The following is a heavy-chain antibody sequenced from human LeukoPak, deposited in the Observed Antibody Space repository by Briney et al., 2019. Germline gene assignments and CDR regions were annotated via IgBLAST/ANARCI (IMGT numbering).Heavy chain of an antibody. CDR2: INPNSGGT. D-gene: IGHD6-13*01. V-gene: IGHV1-2*02. Sequence: ASVTLSCTASGYTFTVYYMHWVRQAPGQGLEWMGWINPNSGGTNYAQKFQGRVTMTRDTSISTAYMELSRLRSDDTAVYYCARGSSDSSSWYVDYWGQGTLVTVPS. CDR3: ARGSSDSSSWYVDY. CDR1: GYTFTVYY. J-gene: IGHJ4*02.